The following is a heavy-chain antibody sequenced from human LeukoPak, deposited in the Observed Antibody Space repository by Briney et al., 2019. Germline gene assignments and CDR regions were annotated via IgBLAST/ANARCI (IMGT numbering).Heavy chain of an antibody. J-gene: IGHJ6*03. CDR1: GGSFSGYY. CDR3: ARGGAVAGSYYYYMDV. V-gene: IGHV4-34*01. CDR2: INHSGST. Sequence: SETLSLTCAVYGGSFSGYYWSWIRQPPGKGLEWIGEINHSGSTNYNPSLKSRVTISVDTSKNQFYLKLSSVTAADTAVYYCARGGAVAGSYYYYMDVWGKGTTVTVSS. D-gene: IGHD6-19*01.